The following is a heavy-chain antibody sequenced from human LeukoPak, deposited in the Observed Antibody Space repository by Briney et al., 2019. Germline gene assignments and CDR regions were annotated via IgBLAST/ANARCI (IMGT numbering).Heavy chain of an antibody. CDR2: ISYGGNNR. V-gene: IGHV3-30*03. D-gene: IGHD3-22*01. CDR1: GFNFSIYN. CDR3: ARGHTDYSDSTGYYNNWFDP. J-gene: IGHJ5*02. Sequence: PGGSLRLSCAASGFNFSIYNMNWVRQAPGKGLDWVAVISYGGNNRYYADSVKGRFTISRDNSKNILYLQMNSLRAEDTAVYYCARGHTDYSDSTGYYNNWFDPWGQGTLVTVSS.